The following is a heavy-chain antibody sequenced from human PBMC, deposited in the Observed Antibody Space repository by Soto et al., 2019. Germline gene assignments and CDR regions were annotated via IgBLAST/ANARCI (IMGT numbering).Heavy chain of an antibody. V-gene: IGHV1-2*02. CDR2: INPNSGGT. D-gene: IGHD1-26*01. Sequence: ASVKVSCKASGYTFTGYYMHWVRQAPGQGLEWMGWINPNSGGTNYAQKFQGRVTMTRDTSISTAYMELSRLRSDDTAVYYCARDFGGWLLTLDPWGQGTMVTVSS. CDR1: GYTFTGYY. J-gene: IGHJ5*02. CDR3: ARDFGGWLLTLDP.